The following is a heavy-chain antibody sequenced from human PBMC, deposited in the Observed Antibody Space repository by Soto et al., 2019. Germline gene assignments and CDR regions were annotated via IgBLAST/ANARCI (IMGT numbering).Heavy chain of an antibody. CDR2: IIPILGIA. V-gene: IGHV1-69*08. Sequence: QVQLVQSGAEVKKPGSSVKVSCKASGGTFSSYTITWVRQAPGQGLEWMGRIIPILGIANYAQKFQGRVTITADKSTSTVYMELSSLRSEDTAVYYCAREVSSAYDSSVVLEGGYWGQGTLVTVSS. D-gene: IGHD3-22*01. CDR3: AREVSSAYDSSVVLEGGY. J-gene: IGHJ4*02. CDR1: GGTFSSYT.